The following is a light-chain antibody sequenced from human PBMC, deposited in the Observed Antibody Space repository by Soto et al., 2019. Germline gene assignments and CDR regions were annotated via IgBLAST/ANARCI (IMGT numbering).Light chain of an antibody. CDR1: QSISSY. CDR3: QQSYSTPLT. Sequence: DLQMNQSTSSLSASVGDGVTITCRASQSISSYLYWYQQKPGKAPKLLIYAGSSLQSGVPSRFSGSGSGTDCPLSIRSLQPADFATYYCQQSYSTPLTFGGGTKVEIK. CDR2: AGS. V-gene: IGKV1-39*01. J-gene: IGKJ4*01.